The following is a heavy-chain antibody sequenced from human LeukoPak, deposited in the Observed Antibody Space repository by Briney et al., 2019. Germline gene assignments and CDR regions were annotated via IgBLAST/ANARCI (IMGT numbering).Heavy chain of an antibody. CDR3: AKGGGYEAQYYYYYLDV. CDR2: ISSSSSYI. D-gene: IGHD5-12*01. V-gene: IGHV3-21*01. Sequence: GGSLRLSCAASGFTFSSYSINWVRQAPGKGLEWVSSISSSSSYIYYADSVRGRFTISRDNAKNSLYLQLNSLRAEDTAVYYCAKGGGYEAQYYYYYLDVWGKGTTVTISS. J-gene: IGHJ6*03. CDR1: GFTFSSYS.